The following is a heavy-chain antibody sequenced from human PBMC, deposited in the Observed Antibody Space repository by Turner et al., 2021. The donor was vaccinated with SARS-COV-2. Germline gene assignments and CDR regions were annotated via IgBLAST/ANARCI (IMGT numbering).Heavy chain of an antibody. CDR2: IYSGDST. CDR3: ARDLNGGRGP. V-gene: IGHV3-66*02. Sequence: EVQLVESGGGLVQPGGSLRLSCAASGFTVRSNYMSWVRQSPWKGLVWVSVIYSGDSTFDADSVKVRFTISSDSSKNSLYLQMNSLRTEDTAVYYCARDLNGGRGPWGQGTLVTVSS. J-gene: IGHJ5*02. D-gene: IGHD1-1*01. CDR1: GFTVRSNY.